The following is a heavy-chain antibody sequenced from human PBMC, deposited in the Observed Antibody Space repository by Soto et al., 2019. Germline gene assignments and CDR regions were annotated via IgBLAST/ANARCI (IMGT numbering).Heavy chain of an antibody. CDR1: GFTFSSYA. D-gene: IGHD3-22*01. Sequence: GGSLRLSCAASGFTFSSYAMSWVRQAPGKGLEWVSAISGSGGSTYYADSVKGRITISRDNSKNTLYLQMNRMRAEDTAVYSCAKDHYDDSTGPHAFDIWGQGTMVTVSS. V-gene: IGHV3-23*01. J-gene: IGHJ3*02. CDR2: ISGSGGST. CDR3: AKDHYDDSTGPHAFDI.